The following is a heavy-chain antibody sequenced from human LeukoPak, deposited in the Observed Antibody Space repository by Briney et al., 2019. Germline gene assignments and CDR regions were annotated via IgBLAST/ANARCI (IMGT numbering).Heavy chain of an antibody. V-gene: IGHV3-30-3*01. Sequence: HPGRSLRLSCAASGFTFSSYAMHWVRQAPGKGLEWVAVISYDGSNKYYADSVKGRFTISRDNSKNTLYLQMNSLRAEDTAVHYCARGRVIFGVVIDYWGQGTLVTVSS. CDR1: GFTFSSYA. CDR2: ISYDGSNK. J-gene: IGHJ4*02. D-gene: IGHD3-3*01. CDR3: ARGRVIFGVVIDY.